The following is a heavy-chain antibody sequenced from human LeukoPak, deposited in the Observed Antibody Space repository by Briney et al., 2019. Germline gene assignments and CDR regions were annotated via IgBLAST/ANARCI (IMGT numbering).Heavy chain of an antibody. V-gene: IGHV3-15*01. J-gene: IGHJ4*02. CDR2: IKSKTDGGTT. Sequence: GGSLRLSCAASGFTFSNAWISWVRQAPGKGLGWVGRIKSKTDGGTTDYAAPVKGRFTISRDDSKNTLYLQMNSLKTEDTAVYYCTTDSRGSGIDYWGQGTLVTVSS. CDR3: TTDSRGSGIDY. D-gene: IGHD5-12*01. CDR1: GFTFSNAW.